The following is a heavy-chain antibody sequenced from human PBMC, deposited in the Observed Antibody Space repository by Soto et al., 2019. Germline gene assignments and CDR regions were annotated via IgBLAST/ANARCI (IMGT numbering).Heavy chain of an antibody. Sequence: QVQLVQSGAEVKKPGASVKVSCKASGYTFITYDINWVRQATGQGLEWVGWVNPDSGKTDYARKFQGRVTMTRNTSISTVYMELSVLRSEDTAVYYCARGNWFDPWGLGTLVTVSS. CDR2: VNPDSGKT. CDR3: ARGNWFDP. CDR1: GYTFITYD. J-gene: IGHJ5*02. V-gene: IGHV1-8*01.